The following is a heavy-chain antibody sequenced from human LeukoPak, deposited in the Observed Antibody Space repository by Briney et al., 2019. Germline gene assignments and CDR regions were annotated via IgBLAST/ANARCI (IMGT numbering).Heavy chain of an antibody. CDR1: GYTLTSHG. D-gene: IGHD3-10*01. CDR2: ISVYNGNT. Sequence: ASVKVSCKASGYTLTSHGIGWVRQAPGQGLEWMGWISVYNGNTNYAQKLQGRMTMTTDTSTSTAYMELRRLRSDDTAVYYCARDQAPRGIDYWGQGTLVTVSS. CDR3: ARDQAPRGIDY. V-gene: IGHV1-18*01. J-gene: IGHJ4*02.